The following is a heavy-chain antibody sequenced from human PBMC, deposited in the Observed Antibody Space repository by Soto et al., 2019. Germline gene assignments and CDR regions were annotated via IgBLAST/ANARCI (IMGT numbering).Heavy chain of an antibody. CDR3: ARGFYDFWSGSSYDY. CDR1: GYSFTSYW. Sequence: GESLKISCKGSGYSFTSYWIGWVRQMPGKGLEWMGIIYPGDSDTRYSPSFQGQVTISADKSISTAYLQWSSLKASDTAMYYCARGFYDFWSGSSYDYWGQGTLVTVSS. D-gene: IGHD3-3*01. J-gene: IGHJ4*02. CDR2: IYPGDSDT. V-gene: IGHV5-51*01.